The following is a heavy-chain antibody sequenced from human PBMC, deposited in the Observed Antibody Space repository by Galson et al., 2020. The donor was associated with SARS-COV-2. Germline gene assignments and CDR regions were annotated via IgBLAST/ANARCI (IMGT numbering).Heavy chain of an antibody. J-gene: IGHJ4*02. CDR3: ARSTGAGWYIPYYFDY. CDR1: GDSVSSDSAA. V-gene: IGHV6-1*01. CDR2: TFYRSKYYY. D-gene: IGHD6-19*01. Sequence: SQTLSLTCVISGDSVSSDSAAWNWNRQSPSRGLEWLGRTFYRSKYYYDYAVSVQSRITISPDTSKNQFSLQLNSVTPEDTALYYCARSTGAGWYIPYYFDYWGQGTPVTVSS.